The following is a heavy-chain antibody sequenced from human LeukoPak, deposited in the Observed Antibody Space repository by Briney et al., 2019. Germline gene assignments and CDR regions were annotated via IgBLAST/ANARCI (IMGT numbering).Heavy chain of an antibody. CDR1: GYSFTSYW. D-gene: IGHD2-21*02. J-gene: IGHJ6*03. CDR3: ARVPCGGDCYFRYYYYMDV. V-gene: IGHV5-51*01. Sequence: GESLKISCKGSGYSFTSYWIGWVRQMPGKGLEWMGIIYPGDSDTRYSPSFQGQVTISADKSISTAYLQWSSLKASDTAMYYCARVPCGGDCYFRYYYYMDVWGKGTTVTVSS. CDR2: IYPGDSDT.